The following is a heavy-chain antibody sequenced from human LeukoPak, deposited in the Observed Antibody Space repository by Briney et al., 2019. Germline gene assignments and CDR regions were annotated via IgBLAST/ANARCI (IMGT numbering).Heavy chain of an antibody. CDR2: IYYNGNT. V-gene: IGHV4-59*01. CDR3: ARKGGLFDY. D-gene: IGHD2-15*01. Sequence: SSETLSLTCTVSGGSIRYYYWSWIRQSPGKGLEWIGYIYYNGNTNYNPSLKSRVTISVDMSKNQFSLKMSSVTAADTAVYYCARKGGLFDYWGQGRLVTVSS. J-gene: IGHJ4*02. CDR1: GGSIRYYY.